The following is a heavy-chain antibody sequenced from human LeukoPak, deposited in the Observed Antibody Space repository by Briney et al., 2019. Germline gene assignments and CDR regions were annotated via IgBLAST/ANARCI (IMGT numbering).Heavy chain of an antibody. Sequence: GGSLRLSCAASGFTFSSYWMSWVRQAPGKGLEWVANIKQDGSEKYYVDSVKGRFTISRDNAKNSLYLQMNSLRAEDTAVYYCAREGSSVSDAFDTWGQGAMVTVSS. CDR2: IKQDGSEK. CDR1: GFTFSSYW. D-gene: IGHD6-19*01. CDR3: AREGSSVSDAFDT. J-gene: IGHJ3*02. V-gene: IGHV3-7*01.